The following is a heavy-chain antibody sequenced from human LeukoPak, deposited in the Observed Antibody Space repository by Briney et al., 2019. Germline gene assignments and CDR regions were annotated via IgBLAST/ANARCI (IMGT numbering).Heavy chain of an antibody. Sequence: ASVKVSCKASGYTFTSYDINWVRQATGQGLEWMGWMNPNSGNTGYAQKFQGRDTMTRNTSISTAYMELSSLRSEDTAVYYCASQVDYYYGMDVWGQGTTVTVSS. CDR1: GYTFTSYD. CDR3: ASQVDYYYGMDV. D-gene: IGHD2-15*01. CDR2: MNPNSGNT. J-gene: IGHJ6*02. V-gene: IGHV1-8*01.